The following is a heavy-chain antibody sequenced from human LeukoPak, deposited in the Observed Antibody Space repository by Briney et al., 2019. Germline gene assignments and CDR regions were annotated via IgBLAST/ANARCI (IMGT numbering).Heavy chain of an antibody. CDR3: ARGRYCSSTSCYYFDY. D-gene: IGHD2-2*01. Sequence: SVKVSCKASGGTFSSYAISWVRQAPGQGLEWMGGIIPIFGTANYAQKFQGRVTITADESTSTAYMELSSLRSEDTAVYYCARGRYCSSTSCYYFDYWAREPWSPSPQ. CDR1: GGTFSSYA. CDR2: IIPIFGTA. V-gene: IGHV1-69*13. J-gene: IGHJ4*02.